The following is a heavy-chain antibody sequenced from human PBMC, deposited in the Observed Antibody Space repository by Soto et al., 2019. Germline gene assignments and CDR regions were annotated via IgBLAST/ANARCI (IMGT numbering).Heavy chain of an antibody. CDR3: ARNVPVTTLGY. CDR1: GVTVSNNY. V-gene: IGHV3-66*01. Sequence: EVKLVESGGGLVQPGGSLRLSCAASGVTVSNNYMTWVRQAPGKGLELVSSIYSTGNTFYADSVKGRFTISRDNSKNTLYLQMNSLRVEDTAVYYCARNVPVTTLGYWGQGNLVTVSS. J-gene: IGHJ4*02. D-gene: IGHD4-17*01. CDR2: IYSTGNT.